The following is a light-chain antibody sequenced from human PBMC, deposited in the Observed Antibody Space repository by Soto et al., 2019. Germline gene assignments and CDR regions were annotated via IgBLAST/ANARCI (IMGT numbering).Light chain of an antibody. CDR2: DAS. Sequence: EIVLTQSPASMSLSPGERATLSCGASESVSYSYVAWYQLKGGLAPRLLIHDASTRASGIPDRFSGSKSGTDFTLTIRGLEPEDAAVYYCQQYNNWPRTFGQGTKVEIK. CDR1: ESVSYSY. CDR3: QQYNNWPRT. V-gene: IGKV3D-20*01. J-gene: IGKJ1*01.